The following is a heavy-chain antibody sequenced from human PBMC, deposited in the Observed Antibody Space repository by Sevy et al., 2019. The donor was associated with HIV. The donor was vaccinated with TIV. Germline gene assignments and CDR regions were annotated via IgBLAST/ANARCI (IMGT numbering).Heavy chain of an antibody. Sequence: QLGGSLRLSFAASGFTFNTYAMSWVRQAPGKGLEWVSAISGSAFNIYYADSVKGRLTISRDNSKNTLYLQMNSLRAEDTAVYYCAKEGPGYNYDSSGSFDYWGQGTLVTVSS. CDR3: AKEGPGYNYDSSGSFDY. J-gene: IGHJ4*02. CDR1: GFTFNTYA. D-gene: IGHD3-22*01. CDR2: ISGSAFNI. V-gene: IGHV3-23*01.